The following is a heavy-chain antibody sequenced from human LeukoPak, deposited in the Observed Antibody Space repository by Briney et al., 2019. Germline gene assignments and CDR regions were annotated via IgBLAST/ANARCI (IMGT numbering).Heavy chain of an antibody. CDR3: ARMGYSSGCYYLDY. CDR1: GASTSSYY. CDR2: IYYSGST. Sequence: SETLSLTCTVSGASTSSYYWSWVRQFPGKGLEWIGYIYYSGSTNYNPSLKSRVTISLDTSKNQYSLSLSSVTAADTAVYYCARMGYSSGCYYLDYWGQGTLVTVST. D-gene: IGHD6-19*01. V-gene: IGHV4-59*01. J-gene: IGHJ4*02.